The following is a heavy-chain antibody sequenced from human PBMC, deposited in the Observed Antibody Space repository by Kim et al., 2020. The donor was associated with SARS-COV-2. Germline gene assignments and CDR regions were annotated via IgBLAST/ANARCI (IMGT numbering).Heavy chain of an antibody. D-gene: IGHD3-3*01. J-gene: IGHJ6*03. CDR2: INHSGST. CDR1: GGSFSGYY. CDR3: ARLLGDFSTYYYYMDV. V-gene: IGHV4-34*01. Sequence: SETLSLTCAVYGGSFSGYYWSWIRQPPGKGLEWIGEINHSGSTNYNPSLKSRVTISVDTSKNQFSLKLSSVTAADTAVYYCARLLGDFSTYYYYMDVWGKGTTVTVSS.